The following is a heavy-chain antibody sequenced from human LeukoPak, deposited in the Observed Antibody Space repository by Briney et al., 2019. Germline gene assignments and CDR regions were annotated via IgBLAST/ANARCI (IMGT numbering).Heavy chain of an antibody. CDR3: ARDPSNYDILTGAYYYYYGMDV. CDR1: GFTFSSYE. Sequence: GSLRLSCAASGFTFSSYEMNWVRQAPGKGLEWVSYISSSGSTIYYADSVKGRLTISRDNAKNSLYLQMNSLRAEDTAVYYCARDPSNYDILTGAYYYYYGMDVWGKGTTVTVSS. D-gene: IGHD3-9*01. J-gene: IGHJ6*04. V-gene: IGHV3-48*03. CDR2: ISSSGSTI.